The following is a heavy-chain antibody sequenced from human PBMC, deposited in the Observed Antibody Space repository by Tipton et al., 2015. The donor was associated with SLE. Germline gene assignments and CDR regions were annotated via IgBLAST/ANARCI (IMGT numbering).Heavy chain of an antibody. CDR2: INHSGST. CDR1: GGSFSGYY. Sequence: TLSLTCAVYGGSFSGYYWSWIRQPPGKGLEWIGEINHSGSTNYNPSLKSRVTISVDTSKNQFSLKLSSVTAADTAVYYCARGEWYFDLWGRGTLATVSS. CDR3: ARGEWYFDL. J-gene: IGHJ2*01. V-gene: IGHV4-34*01.